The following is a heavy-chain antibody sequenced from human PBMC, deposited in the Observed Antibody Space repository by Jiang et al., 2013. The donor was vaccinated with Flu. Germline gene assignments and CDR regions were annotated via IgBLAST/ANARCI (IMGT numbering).Heavy chain of an antibody. J-gene: IGHJ5*02. V-gene: IGHV3-23*04. Sequence: QLVESGGGLVQPGGSLRLSCAASGFTFNTYAMSWVRQAPGKGLEWVSAISGGGDTTYYADSVRGRFTISRDNSKNTLYLQMNSLRAEDTAVYYCAKDPFYYDFWSGNSNYFDPWGQGTLVTVSS. D-gene: IGHD3-3*01. CDR1: GFTFNTYA. CDR3: AKDPFYYDFWSGNSNYFDP. CDR2: ISGGGDTT.